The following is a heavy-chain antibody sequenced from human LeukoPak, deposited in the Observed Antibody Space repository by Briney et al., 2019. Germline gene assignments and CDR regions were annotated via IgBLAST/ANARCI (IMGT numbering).Heavy chain of an antibody. D-gene: IGHD3-22*01. J-gene: IGHJ3*02. CDR1: GGSFSGYY. Sequence: SETLSLTCAVYGGSFSGYYWSWIRQPPGKGLEWIGEINHSGSTNYNPSLKSRVTISVDTSKNQFSLKLSSVTAADTAVYYCARFDYYYDSSGYYRAFDIWGQGTMVTVSS. CDR2: INHSGST. CDR3: ARFDYYYDSSGYYRAFDI. V-gene: IGHV4-34*01.